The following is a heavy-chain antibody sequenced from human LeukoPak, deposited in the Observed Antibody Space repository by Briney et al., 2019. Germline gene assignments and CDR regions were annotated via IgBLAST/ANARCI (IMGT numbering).Heavy chain of an antibody. V-gene: IGHV4-38-2*02. J-gene: IGHJ4*02. CDR2: IYHSGST. CDR1: GYSISSGYY. Sequence: SETLSLTCTVSGYSISSGYYWGWIRQPPGKGLEWIGSIYHSGSTYYNPSLKSRVTISLDTSKNQFFLKLSSVTAADTAVYYCARDLSLDYWGQGTLVTVSS. CDR3: ARDLSLDY.